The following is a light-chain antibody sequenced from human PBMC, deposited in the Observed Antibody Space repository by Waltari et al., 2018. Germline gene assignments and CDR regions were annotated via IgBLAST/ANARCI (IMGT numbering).Light chain of an antibody. V-gene: IGKV1-39*01. Sequence: DIQMTQSPSSLSASVGDRVTITCRASQSIASNLSWYQQKPGKAPKLLIYAASSLQSGVPSRFSARGSGTDFTLTISSLQPEDVAVYYCQQYYSSWTFGQGTKVEIK. CDR2: AAS. J-gene: IGKJ1*01. CDR3: QQYYSSWT. CDR1: QSIASN.